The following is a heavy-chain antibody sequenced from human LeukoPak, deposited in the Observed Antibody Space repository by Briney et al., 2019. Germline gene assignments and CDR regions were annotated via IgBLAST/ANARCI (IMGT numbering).Heavy chain of an antibody. J-gene: IGHJ4*02. CDR3: ARGPITMVRGVWFDY. CDR2: IYYSGST. D-gene: IGHD3-10*01. CDR1: GGSISSGDYY. Sequence: SQTLSLTCTVSGGSISSGDYYWSWIRQPPGKGLEWIGYIYYSGSTYYNPSLKSRVPISVDTSKNQFSLKLSSVTAADTAVYYCARGPITMVRGVWFDYWGQGTLVTVSS. V-gene: IGHV4-30-4*01.